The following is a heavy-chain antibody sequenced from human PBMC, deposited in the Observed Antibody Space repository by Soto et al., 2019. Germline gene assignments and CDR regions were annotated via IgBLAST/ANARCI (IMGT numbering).Heavy chain of an antibody. CDR2: ISYDGSNK. D-gene: IGHD6-19*01. Sequence: QVQLVESGGGVVQPGRSLRLSCAASGFTFSSYGMHWVRQAPGKGLEWVAVISYDGSNKYYADSVKGRFTISRDNSKNTLYLQMSSLRAEDTAVYYCAKDLGRSGWYVSFDYWGQGTLVTVSS. CDR1: GFTFSSYG. V-gene: IGHV3-30*18. J-gene: IGHJ4*02. CDR3: AKDLGRSGWYVSFDY.